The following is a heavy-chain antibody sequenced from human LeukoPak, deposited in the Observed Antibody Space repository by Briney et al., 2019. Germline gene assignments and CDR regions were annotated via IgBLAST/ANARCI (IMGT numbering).Heavy chain of an antibody. V-gene: IGHV4-34*01. D-gene: IGHD5-24*01. CDR2: INHSGST. CDR1: GGSFSGYY. CDR3: ARRSYNSPFRY. J-gene: IGHJ4*02. Sequence: PSETLSLTCAVYGGSFSGYYWSWIRQPPGKGLEWIGEINHSGSTNYNPSLKSRVTISVNLRSVTAADTAVYYCARRSYNSPFRYWGQGTPVTVSS.